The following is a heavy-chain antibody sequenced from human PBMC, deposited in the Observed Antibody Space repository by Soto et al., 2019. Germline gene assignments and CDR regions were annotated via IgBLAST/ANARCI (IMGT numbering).Heavy chain of an antibody. CDR3: GRSVVGATGEILYNAMDV. D-gene: IGHD1-26*01. Sequence: QVQLVQSGAEVKKPGASVKVSCKASGYTFTTYDLHWVRQAPGQRPEWMGWINPASGHTKYSKRFQDRVTITRDTSESTGYMELSSLRSEDSAVYYCGRSVVGATGEILYNAMDVWGQGTTVTVSS. CDR2: INPASGHT. CDR1: GYTFTTYD. V-gene: IGHV1-3*01. J-gene: IGHJ6*02.